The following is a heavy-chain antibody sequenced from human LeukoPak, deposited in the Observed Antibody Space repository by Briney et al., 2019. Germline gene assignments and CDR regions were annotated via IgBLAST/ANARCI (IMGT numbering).Heavy chain of an antibody. CDR3: ARDHQPFDY. CDR2: IYIGGST. CDR1: GGSISSYY. J-gene: IGHJ4*02. Sequence: SETLSLTCTVSGGSISSYYWSWIRQPAGKGLEWIGRIYIGGSTNYNPPLKSRVTMSVDTSKNQVSLKLRSVTAADTAVYYCARDHQPFDYWGQGTLVTVSS. D-gene: IGHD1-14*01. V-gene: IGHV4-4*07.